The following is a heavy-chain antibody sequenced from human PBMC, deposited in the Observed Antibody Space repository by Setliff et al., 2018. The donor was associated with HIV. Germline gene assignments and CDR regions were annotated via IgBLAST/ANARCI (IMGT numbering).Heavy chain of an antibody. CDR2: INYSGGT. J-gene: IGHJ4*02. Sequence: PSETLSLTCVVSGYSISSAYYWSWIRQPPGKGLEWIGEINYSGGTNYIPSLKSRVTISVDTSKNQFSLKLSSVSAADTAVYHCARGRGWYGYWGQGTVVTVSS. V-gene: IGHV4-38-2*01. D-gene: IGHD6-19*01. CDR3: ARGRGWYGY. CDR1: GYSISSAYY.